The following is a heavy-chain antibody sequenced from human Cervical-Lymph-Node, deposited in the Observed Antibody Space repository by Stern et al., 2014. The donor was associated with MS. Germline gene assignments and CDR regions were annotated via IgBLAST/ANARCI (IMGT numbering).Heavy chain of an antibody. J-gene: IGHJ4*02. CDR3: TRARRGFDY. Sequence: VQLVVSGGGLVQPGGSLRLSCAVFGFPFRYYTMNWVRHAPGKGLEWVSSISSTSTYISYAHSVKCRFTISRDYAKHSLSLQLNSLRAEDTAVYYCTRARRGFDYWGQGTLVTVSS. CDR2: ISSTSTYI. CDR1: GFPFRYYT. V-gene: IGHV3-21*01.